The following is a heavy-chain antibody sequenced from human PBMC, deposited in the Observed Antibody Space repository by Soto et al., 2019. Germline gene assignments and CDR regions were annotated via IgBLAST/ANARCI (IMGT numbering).Heavy chain of an antibody. V-gene: IGHV1-3*01. Sequence: ASVKVSCKASGGTFSSYAMHWVRQAPGQRLEWMGWINAGNGNTKYSQKFQGRVTITRDTSASTAYMELSSLRSEDTAVYYCARVGLRSGYCDYWGQGTLVTVSS. D-gene: IGHD3-3*01. CDR2: INAGNGNT. J-gene: IGHJ4*02. CDR1: GGTFSSYA. CDR3: ARVGLRSGYCDY.